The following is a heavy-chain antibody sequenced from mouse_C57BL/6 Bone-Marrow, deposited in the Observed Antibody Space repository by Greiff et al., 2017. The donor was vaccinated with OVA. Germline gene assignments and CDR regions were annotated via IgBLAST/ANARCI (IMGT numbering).Heavy chain of an antibody. CDR1: GYTFTSYW. CDR3: ARYYSIRYWYFDV. V-gene: IGHV1-59*01. Sequence: VQLQQPGAELVRPGTSVKLSCKASGYTFTSYWMHWVKQRPGQGLEWIGVIDPSDSYTNYNQKFKGKATLTVDTSSSPAYMQLSSLTSEDSAVYYCARYYSIRYWYFDVWGTGTTVTVSS. D-gene: IGHD2-5*01. J-gene: IGHJ1*03. CDR2: IDPSDSYT.